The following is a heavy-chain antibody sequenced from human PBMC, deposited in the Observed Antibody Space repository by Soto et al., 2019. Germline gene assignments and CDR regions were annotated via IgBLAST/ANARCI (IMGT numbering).Heavy chain of an antibody. CDR1: GFTFSSYW. J-gene: IGHJ3*02. Sequence: PGGSLRLSCAASGFTFSSYWMSWVRQAPGKGLEWVSGISGSGGSTYYADSVKGRFTISRDNSKNTLYLQMNSLRAEDTAVYYCAKATRYSYGSDAFDIWGQGTMVTVSS. V-gene: IGHV3-23*01. CDR2: ISGSGGST. CDR3: AKATRYSYGSDAFDI. D-gene: IGHD5-18*01.